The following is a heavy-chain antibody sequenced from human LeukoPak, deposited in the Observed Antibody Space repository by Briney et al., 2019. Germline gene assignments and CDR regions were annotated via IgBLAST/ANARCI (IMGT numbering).Heavy chain of an antibody. CDR1: GFTFSSYS. D-gene: IGHD6-13*01. V-gene: IGHV3-48*04. Sequence: GGSLRLSCAASGFTFSSYSMNWVRQAPGKGLEWVSYISSSGSTIYYADSVKGRFTISRDNAKNSLYLQMNSLRAEDTAVYYCARVPRYAGTFYWGQGTLVTVSS. J-gene: IGHJ4*02. CDR3: ARVPRYAGTFY. CDR2: ISSSGSTI.